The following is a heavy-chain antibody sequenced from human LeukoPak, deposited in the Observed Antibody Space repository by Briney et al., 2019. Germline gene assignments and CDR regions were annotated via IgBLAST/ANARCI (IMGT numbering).Heavy chain of an antibody. CDR1: GYTFTTDY. J-gene: IGHJ4*02. V-gene: IGHV1-46*01. CDR2: INPNGGST. Sequence: ASVKVSCKASGYTFTTDYIHWVRQAPGQGLEWMGIINPNGGSTTYAQKFQGRVIMTEDTSTDTAYMELSSLRSEDTAVYYCATARGGGNFYYFDYWGQGTLVTVSS. CDR3: ATARGGGNFYYFDY. D-gene: IGHD4-23*01.